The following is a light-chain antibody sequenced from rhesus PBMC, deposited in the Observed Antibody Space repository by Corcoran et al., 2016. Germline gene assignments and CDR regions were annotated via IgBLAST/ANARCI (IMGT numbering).Light chain of an antibody. Sequence: DIVMTQTPLSLPVTPGEPASISCRSSQSLLDSEDGHTYLDWYLQWPGQSPQLWIYEVYNRASVVPDRFSGSGSDTDFTLKISRVEAEDGEVYYCMQALEFRTCGQGTKVEIK. V-gene: IGKV2-104*02. CDR3: MQALEFRT. CDR1: QSLLDSEDGHTY. J-gene: IGKJ1*01. CDR2: EVY.